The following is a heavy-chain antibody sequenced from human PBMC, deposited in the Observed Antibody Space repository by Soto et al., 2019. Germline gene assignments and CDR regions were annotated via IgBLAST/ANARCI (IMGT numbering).Heavy chain of an antibody. V-gene: IGHV3-21*01. CDR1: GFTFSSYS. Sequence: GGSLRLSCAASGFTFSSYSMNWVRQAPGKGLEWVSSISSSSSYIYYADSVKGRFTISRDNAKNSLYLQMNSLRAEDTAVYYCARVNEYCSGGSCYSHAFDIWGQGTTVTVSS. J-gene: IGHJ3*02. CDR2: ISSSSSYI. D-gene: IGHD2-15*01. CDR3: ARVNEYCSGGSCYSHAFDI.